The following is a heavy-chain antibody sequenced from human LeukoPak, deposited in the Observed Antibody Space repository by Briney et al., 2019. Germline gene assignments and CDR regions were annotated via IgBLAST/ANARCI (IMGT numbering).Heavy chain of an antibody. Sequence: GGSQTLSCAASGFSFSSFAMHWVRQAPGKGLEWVAVITYDGGNENYADSVKGRFTISRDNSKNTLYMQMNSLRVEDTAVYYCARDPAGYSFDLWGRGTLATVSS. V-gene: IGHV3-30*04. D-gene: IGHD3-9*01. CDR2: ITYDGGNE. CDR3: ARDPAGYSFDL. J-gene: IGHJ2*01. CDR1: GFSFSSFA.